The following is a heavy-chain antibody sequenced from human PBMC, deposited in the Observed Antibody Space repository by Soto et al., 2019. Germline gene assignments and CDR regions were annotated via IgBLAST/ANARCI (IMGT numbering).Heavy chain of an antibody. V-gene: IGHV3-74*01. Sequence: EVQLVESGGDLVQPGGSLRLSCAASGFTFGSYWMHWVRQAPGKGLVWVSRINSDGSPTNYGDSVKGRFTISRDNAKSTLYLQMNSLRAEDTAVYYCARAGWYRFDYWGQGTLLTVSS. CDR1: GFTFGSYW. CDR2: INSDGSPT. J-gene: IGHJ4*02. D-gene: IGHD2-15*01. CDR3: ARAGWYRFDY.